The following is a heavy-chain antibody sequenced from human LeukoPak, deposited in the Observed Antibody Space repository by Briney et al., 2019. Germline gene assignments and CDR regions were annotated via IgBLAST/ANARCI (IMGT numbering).Heavy chain of an antibody. J-gene: IGHJ3*02. CDR3: ARGRDAFDI. Sequence: IPSETLSLTCAVYGESFSGYYWSWIRQSPGKGLEWIGEINHSGSTNYNPSLKSRVTISVDTSKNQFSLKLSSVTAADTAIYYCARGRDAFDIRGQGTMVTVSS. CDR1: GESFSGYY. V-gene: IGHV4-34*01. CDR2: INHSGST.